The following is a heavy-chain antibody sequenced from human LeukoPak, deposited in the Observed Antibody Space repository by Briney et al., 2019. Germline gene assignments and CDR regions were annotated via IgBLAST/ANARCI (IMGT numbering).Heavy chain of an antibody. CDR1: GFTFSSYA. Sequence: PGGSLRLSCAASGFTFSSYAMSWVRQAPGKGLEWVSAISGSGGSTYYADSVKGRFTMSRDNAKNSLYLQMSSLRAEDTAVYFCARTFSISYFDYWGQGTLVAVSS. V-gene: IGHV3-23*01. J-gene: IGHJ4*02. D-gene: IGHD6-6*01. CDR3: ARTFSISYFDY. CDR2: ISGSGGST.